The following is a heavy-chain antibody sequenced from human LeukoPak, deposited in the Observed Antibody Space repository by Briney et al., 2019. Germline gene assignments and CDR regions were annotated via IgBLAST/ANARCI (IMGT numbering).Heavy chain of an antibody. CDR3: ASNWNRGVTDAFDI. J-gene: IGHJ3*02. V-gene: IGHV1-8*03. D-gene: IGHD1/OR15-1a*01. CDR2: MNPNSGNT. Sequence: ASVKVSCKASGYTFTSYDINWVRQATGQGLEWMGWMNPNSGNTGYAQKFQGRVTITRNTSISTAYMELSSLRSEDTAVYYCASNWNRGVTDAFDIWGQGTMVTVSS. CDR1: GYTFTSYD.